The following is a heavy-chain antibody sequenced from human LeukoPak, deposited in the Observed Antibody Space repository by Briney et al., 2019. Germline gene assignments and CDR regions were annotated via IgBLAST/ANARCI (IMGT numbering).Heavy chain of an antibody. V-gene: IGHV3-9*01. CDR2: ISWNSGSI. D-gene: IGHD6-13*01. J-gene: IGHJ4*02. CDR1: GFTFDDYA. Sequence: GGSLRLSCAASGFTFDDYAMHWVRQAPGKGLEWVSGISWNSGSIGYADSVKGRFTISRDNAKNSLYLQMNSLRAEDTALYYCAKDTEAAGNFDYWGQGTLVTVSS. CDR3: AKDTEAAGNFDY.